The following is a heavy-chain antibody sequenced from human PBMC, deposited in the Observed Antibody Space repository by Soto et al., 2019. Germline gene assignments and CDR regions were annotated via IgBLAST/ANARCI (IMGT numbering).Heavy chain of an antibody. CDR2: IYWDDDK. Sequence: QITLKESGPTLVRPTQTLTLTCTFSGFSLSTTGVGVGWIRQPPGKALEWLALIYWDDDKRYSPSLKSRLTINKVTSKNEVILTMTKMDPVDSARYYRAQRLPYYGLGPERGNWFDPWGQGTLVTVSS. J-gene: IGHJ5*02. V-gene: IGHV2-5*02. CDR1: GFSLSTTGVG. CDR3: AQRLPYYGLGPERGNWFDP. D-gene: IGHD3-10*01.